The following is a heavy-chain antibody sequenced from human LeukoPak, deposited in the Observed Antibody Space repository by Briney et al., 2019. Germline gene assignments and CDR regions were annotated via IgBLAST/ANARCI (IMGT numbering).Heavy chain of an antibody. Sequence: GGSLRLSCAGSGFIFSNAWLHWVRQAPGKGLEWVGRIKSKPDGGTTAYAAPVNGRFTISRDDSKTTLYLQMDNVKTEDTAVYYCTTELRWEFAPSDYWSQGSVVTVSS. J-gene: IGHJ4*02. V-gene: IGHV3-15*01. CDR3: TTELRWEFAPSDY. CDR2: IKSKPDGGTT. CDR1: GFIFSNAW. D-gene: IGHD4-23*01.